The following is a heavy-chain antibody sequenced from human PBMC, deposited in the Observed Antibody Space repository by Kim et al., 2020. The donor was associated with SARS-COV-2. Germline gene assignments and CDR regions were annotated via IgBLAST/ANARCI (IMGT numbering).Heavy chain of an antibody. J-gene: IGHJ3*02. D-gene: IGHD3-16*02. CDR2: INWNGGST. V-gene: IGHV3-20*04. Sequence: GGSLRLSCAASGFTFDDYGMSWVRQAPGKGLEWVSGINWNGGSTGYADSVKGRFTISRDNAKNSLYLQMNSLRAEDTALYYCAREVFYDYIWGSYRPSDAFDIWGQGTMVTVSS. CDR1: GFTFDDYG. CDR3: AREVFYDYIWGSYRPSDAFDI.